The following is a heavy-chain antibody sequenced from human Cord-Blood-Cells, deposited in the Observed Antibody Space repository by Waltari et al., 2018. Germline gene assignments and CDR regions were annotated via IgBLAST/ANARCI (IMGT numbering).Heavy chain of an antibody. V-gene: IGHV1-18*01. CDR3: AREVGSSSYYYYYGMDV. D-gene: IGHD6-6*01. CDR1: GYTFTSYG. CDR2: ISAYNGNT. Sequence: QVQLVQSGAEVKKPGDSVTVSCTASGYTFTSYGISWVRKAPGKGLEWMGWISAYNGNTNYAQKLQGRVTMTTDTSTSTAYMELRSLRSDDTAVYYCAREVGSSSYYYYYGMDVWGQGTTVTVSS. J-gene: IGHJ6*02.